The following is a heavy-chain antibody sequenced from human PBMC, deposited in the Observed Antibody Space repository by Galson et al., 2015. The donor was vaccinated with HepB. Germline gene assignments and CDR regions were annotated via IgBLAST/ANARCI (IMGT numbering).Heavy chain of an antibody. Sequence: SLRLSCAASGFTFSDYWMHWVRQAPGKGLLWVSYISADGTRTKYADSVKGRFTISRDNAKNTVYLQMNSLRAEDTAVYFCARNPASYDYYNMDVWGQGTTVTVSS. J-gene: IGHJ6*02. CDR1: GFTFSDYW. D-gene: IGHD6-25*01. CDR3: ARNPASYDYYNMDV. V-gene: IGHV3-74*01. CDR2: ISADGTRT.